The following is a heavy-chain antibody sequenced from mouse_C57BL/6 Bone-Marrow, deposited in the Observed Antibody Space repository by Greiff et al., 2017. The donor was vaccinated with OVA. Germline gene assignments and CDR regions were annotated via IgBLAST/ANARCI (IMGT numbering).Heavy chain of an antibody. CDR2: IYPRSGNT. CDR1: GYTFTSYG. J-gene: IGHJ4*01. D-gene: IGHD3-1*01. CDR3: ARKQLSYAMDY. V-gene: IGHV1-81*01. Sequence: QVQLKESGAELARPGASVKLSCKASGYTFTSYGISWVKQRTGQGLEWIGEIYPRSGNTYYNEKFKGKATLTADKSSSTAYIELRSLTSEDSAVYFCARKQLSYAMDYWGQGTSVTVSS.